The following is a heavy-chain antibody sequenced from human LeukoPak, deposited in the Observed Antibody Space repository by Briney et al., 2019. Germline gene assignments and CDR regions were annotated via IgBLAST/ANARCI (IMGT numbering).Heavy chain of an antibody. Sequence: SETLSLTCTASGGPVSSGSYCWSWIRQPPGKRPEWIGYICDTGSIDHNPSLKSRVTISVDTSKNHFSLKLSSVTAADTAVYYCARSSVQFGTATHFDSWGQGTLVTVSS. V-gene: IGHV4-61*03. J-gene: IGHJ4*02. D-gene: IGHD3-10*01. CDR3: ARSSVQFGTATHFDS. CDR1: GGPVSSGSYC. CDR2: ICDTGSI.